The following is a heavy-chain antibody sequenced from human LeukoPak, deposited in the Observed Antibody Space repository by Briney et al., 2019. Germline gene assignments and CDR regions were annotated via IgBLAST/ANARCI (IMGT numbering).Heavy chain of an antibody. CDR1: GFTFSSYA. CDR3: AKGSYDSSGYYYFDY. V-gene: IGHV3-23*01. Sequence: HAGGSLRLSCAASGFTFSSYAMSWVRQAPGKGLEWVSAISGSGGSTYYADSVKGRFTISRDNSKNTLYLQMNSLRAEDTAVYYCAKGSYDSSGYYYFDYWGQGTLVTVSS. CDR2: ISGSGGST. J-gene: IGHJ4*02. D-gene: IGHD3-22*01.